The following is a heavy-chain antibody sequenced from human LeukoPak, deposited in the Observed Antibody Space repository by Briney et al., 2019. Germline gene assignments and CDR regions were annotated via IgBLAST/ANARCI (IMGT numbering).Heavy chain of an antibody. Sequence: PSQTLSLTCTVSGGSISSSDYYWSWVRQPPGKGLEWIGEIHHSGTSIYNPSLTSRVTISADKSKNQFSLKVTSVTAADTAVYYCASLMGSGSWYSWFDPWGQGTLVTVSS. J-gene: IGHJ5*02. CDR3: ASLMGSGSWYSWFDP. D-gene: IGHD6-13*01. V-gene: IGHV4-30-4*01. CDR1: GGSISSSDYY. CDR2: IHHSGTS.